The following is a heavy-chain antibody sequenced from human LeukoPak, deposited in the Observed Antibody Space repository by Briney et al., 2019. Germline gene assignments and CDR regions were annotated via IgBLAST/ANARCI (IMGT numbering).Heavy chain of an antibody. CDR3: ARGGESSGWLLFDY. D-gene: IGHD6-19*01. J-gene: IGHJ4*02. V-gene: IGHV1-69*13. CDR2: IIPIFGTA. CDR1: GGTFSSYA. Sequence: GASVKVSCKASGGTFSSYAISWVRQAPGQGLEWMGGIIPIFGTANYAQKFQGRVTITADESTSTAYMELSSLRSEDTAVYYCARGGESSGWLLFDYWGQGTLVTVSS.